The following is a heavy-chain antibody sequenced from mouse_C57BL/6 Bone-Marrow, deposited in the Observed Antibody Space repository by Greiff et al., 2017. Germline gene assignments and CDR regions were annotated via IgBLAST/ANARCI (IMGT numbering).Heavy chain of an antibody. CDR2: ISYDGSN. J-gene: IGHJ2*01. CDR1: GYSITSGYY. V-gene: IGHV3-6*01. CDR3: AREVSY. Sequence: EVQLVESGPGFVKPSQSLSLTCSVPGYSITSGYYWNWLRPFPGNKLEWMCYISYDGSNNYNPSLKIRISITRSTSKNQFFLKLNSVTTEYTATYYCAREVSYWGQGTTLTVSS. D-gene: IGHD6-2*01.